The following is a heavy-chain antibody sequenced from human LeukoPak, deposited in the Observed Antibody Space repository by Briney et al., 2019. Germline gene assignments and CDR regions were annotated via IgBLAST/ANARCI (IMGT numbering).Heavy chain of an antibody. Sequence: SETLSLTCAVSGGSINSSNWWSWVRQPPGKGLGWIGEIFHSGSTSYNPSLKSRVTISVDKSKNQFSLKLSSVTAADTAVYYCARDRLGSSGWYTYWGQGTLVAVSS. CDR1: GGSINSSNW. D-gene: IGHD6-19*01. V-gene: IGHV4-4*02. J-gene: IGHJ4*02. CDR2: IFHSGST. CDR3: ARDRLGSSGWYTY.